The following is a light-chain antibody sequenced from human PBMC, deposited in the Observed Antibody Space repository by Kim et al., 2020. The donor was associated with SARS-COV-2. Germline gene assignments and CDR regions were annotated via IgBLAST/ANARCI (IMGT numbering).Light chain of an antibody. CDR1: RGIHNY. CDR3: QKYNTAPWT. CDR2: AAS. V-gene: IGKV1-27*01. Sequence: DIQMTQSPSSLPASVGDRVTITCRASRGIHNYLAWYQQKPGKVPKLLIYAASTLHSGVPSRFSGSGSGTDFTLIISSLQPEDVATYYCQKYNTAPWTFGQGTKVDIK. J-gene: IGKJ1*01.